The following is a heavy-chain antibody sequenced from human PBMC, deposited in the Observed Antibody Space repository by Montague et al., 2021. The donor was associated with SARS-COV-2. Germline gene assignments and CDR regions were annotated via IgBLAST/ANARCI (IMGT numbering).Heavy chain of an antibody. CDR1: GASISSANDY. Sequence: TLSLTYSVSGASISSANDYWTWIRQPAGKGLEWIGHISTSGSGSYNPSLKSRVTIILDTSKQQFSLELTSVTAADTAVYYCARDRRGMAMAGRAYYYYYMDVWGKGTTVTVSS. J-gene: IGHJ6*03. D-gene: IGHD6-19*01. CDR2: ISTSGSG. V-gene: IGHV4-61*09. CDR3: ARDRRGMAMAGRAYYYYYMDV.